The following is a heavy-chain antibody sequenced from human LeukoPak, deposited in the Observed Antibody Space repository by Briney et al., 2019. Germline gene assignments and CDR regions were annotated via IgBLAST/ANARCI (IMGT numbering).Heavy chain of an antibody. Sequence: GASVKVSCEASGGTFSSYTISWVRQAPGQGLEWMGRIIPILGIANYAQKFQGRVTITADKSTSTAYMELSSLRSEDTAVYYCARTHDYGAGFDYWGQGTLVTVSS. D-gene: IGHD4-17*01. CDR1: GGTFSSYT. CDR3: ARTHDYGAGFDY. V-gene: IGHV1-69*02. J-gene: IGHJ4*02. CDR2: IIPILGIA.